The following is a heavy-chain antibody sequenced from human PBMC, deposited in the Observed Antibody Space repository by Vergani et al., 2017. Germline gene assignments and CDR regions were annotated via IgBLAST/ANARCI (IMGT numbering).Heavy chain of an antibody. CDR3: AKEVLNGLMVYAGGVGDAFDI. CDR2: ISGSGGSK. CDR1: GFTFSSYA. V-gene: IGHV3-23*01. D-gene: IGHD2-8*01. Sequence: EVQLLESGGGLVQPGGSLRLSCAASGFTFSSYAMSWVRQAPGKGLEWVSAISGSGGSKYYADSVKGRFTISRDKSKNTLYLKMNSLRAEDTAVYYCAKEVLNGLMVYAGGVGDAFDIWGQGTMVTVSS. J-gene: IGHJ3*02.